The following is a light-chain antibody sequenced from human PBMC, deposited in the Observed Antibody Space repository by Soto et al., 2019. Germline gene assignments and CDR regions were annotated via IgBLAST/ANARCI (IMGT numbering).Light chain of an antibody. CDR1: SSDVGGYNY. Sequence: QSALTQPASVSGSPGQSITISCTGTSSDVGGYNYVSWYQQHPGKAPKLMIYEVNNRPSGVSNRFSGSKSGNTASLTISGRQAEDEADYYCSSYTSTSTVVNGGGTKVTVL. CDR3: SSYTSTSTVV. CDR2: EVN. V-gene: IGLV2-14*01. J-gene: IGLJ2*01.